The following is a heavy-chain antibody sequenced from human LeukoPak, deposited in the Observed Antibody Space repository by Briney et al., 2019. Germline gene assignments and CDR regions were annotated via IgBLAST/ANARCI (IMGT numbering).Heavy chain of an antibody. V-gene: IGHV4-59*01. Sequence: SETLSLTCTVSGGSISSYYWSWIRQPPGKGLEWIGYIYYSGSTNYNPSLKSRVTISVDTSKNQFSLKLSSVTAADTAVYYCATTAYGDYGFNYYMDVWGKGTTVTVSS. CDR1: GGSISSYY. D-gene: IGHD4-17*01. J-gene: IGHJ6*03. CDR3: ATTAYGDYGFNYYMDV. CDR2: IYYSGST.